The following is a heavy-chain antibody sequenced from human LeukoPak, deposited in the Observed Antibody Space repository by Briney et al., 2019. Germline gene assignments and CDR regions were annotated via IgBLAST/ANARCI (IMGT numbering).Heavy chain of an antibody. CDR3: ARHGLGRGIAAAGTSNY. V-gene: IGHV4-39*01. CDR2: IYYSGST. CDR1: GGSISSSSYY. J-gene: IGHJ4*02. D-gene: IGHD6-13*01. Sequence: SETLSLTCTVSGGSISSSSYYWGWIRQPPGKGLEWIGSIYYSGSTYYNPSLKSRVTISVDTSKNQFSLKLSSVTAADTAVYYCARHGLGRGIAAAGTSNYWGQGTLVTVSS.